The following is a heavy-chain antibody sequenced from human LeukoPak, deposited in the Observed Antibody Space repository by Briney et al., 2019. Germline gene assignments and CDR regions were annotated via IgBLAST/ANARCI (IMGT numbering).Heavy chain of an antibody. CDR2: INTYNGNT. CDR3: ARGGGIAVLSWFDP. CDR1: GYTFTSYG. V-gene: IGHV1-18*01. D-gene: IGHD6-19*01. Sequence: GASVKVSCKASGYTFTSYGISWVRQAPGQGLEWMGWINTYNGNTNYAQKLQGRVTMTTDTSTRTAYTELRSLRSDDTAVYYCARGGGIAVLSWFDPWGQGTLVTVSS. J-gene: IGHJ5*02.